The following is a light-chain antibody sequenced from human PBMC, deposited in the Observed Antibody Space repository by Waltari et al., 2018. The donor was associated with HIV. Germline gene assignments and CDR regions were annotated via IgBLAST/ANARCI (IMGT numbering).Light chain of an antibody. CDR2: YGS. Sequence: SYVLTQPPSVSVAPGKTARITWGGNNIGSRSVHWYQQKPGQAPVLVMYYGSDRPSGIPERFSGSNSGNTATLTISRIEAGDEADYFCQVWDSSSDHHVFGTGTKVTVL. J-gene: IGLJ1*01. CDR1: NIGSRS. CDR3: QVWDSSSDHHV. V-gene: IGLV3-21*04.